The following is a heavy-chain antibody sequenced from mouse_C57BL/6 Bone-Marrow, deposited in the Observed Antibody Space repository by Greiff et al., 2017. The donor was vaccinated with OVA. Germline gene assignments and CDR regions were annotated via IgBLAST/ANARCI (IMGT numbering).Heavy chain of an antibody. Sequence: VQLQQSGAELMKPGASVKLSCKATGYTFTGYWIEWVKQRPGHGLAWIGEILPGSGSTNYNEKFKGKATFTADTSSNTAYMQLSSLTTEDSAIYYCARWEAYYYGSRGYFDVWGTGTTVTVSS. CDR1: GYTFTGYW. J-gene: IGHJ1*03. CDR2: ILPGSGST. CDR3: ARWEAYYYGSRGYFDV. V-gene: IGHV1-9*01. D-gene: IGHD1-1*01.